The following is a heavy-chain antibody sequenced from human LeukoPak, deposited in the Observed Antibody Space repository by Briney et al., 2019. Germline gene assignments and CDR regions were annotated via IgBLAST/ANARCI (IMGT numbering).Heavy chain of an antibody. V-gene: IGHV3-9*01. CDR1: GFTFDDYA. CDR3: AKAIRGYSGYDLAPFDY. CDR2: ISWNSGSI. D-gene: IGHD5-12*01. J-gene: IGHJ4*02. Sequence: PGGSLRLSCAASGFTFDDYAMHWVRQAPGKGLEWVSGISWNSGSIGYADSVKGRFTISRDNAKNSLYLQMNSLRAEDTALYYCAKAIRGYSGYDLAPFDYWGQGTLVTVSS.